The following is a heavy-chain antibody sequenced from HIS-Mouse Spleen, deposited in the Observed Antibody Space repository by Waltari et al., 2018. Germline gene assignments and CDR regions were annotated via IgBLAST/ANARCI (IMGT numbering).Heavy chain of an antibody. V-gene: IGHV4-39*07. Sequence: QLQLQESGPGLVKPSETLSLTCTVSGGSISSRIYDWGWIRQPPWKVLEWIGSIYYSGSTYYNPSLNSRVTISVDTSKNQFSLKLSSVTAADTAVYYCAREIPYSSSWYDWYFDLWGRGTLVTVSS. CDR1: GGSISSRIYD. D-gene: IGHD6-13*01. J-gene: IGHJ2*01. CDR2: IYYSGST. CDR3: AREIPYSSSWYDWYFDL.